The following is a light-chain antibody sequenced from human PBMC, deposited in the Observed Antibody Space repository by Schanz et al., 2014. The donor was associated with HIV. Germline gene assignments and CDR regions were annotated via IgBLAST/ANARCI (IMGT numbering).Light chain of an antibody. J-gene: IGLJ1*01. V-gene: IGLV2-18*02. Sequence: QSVLTQPRSVSGSPGQSVTISCTGTSSDVGAYNYVSWYQQHPGKAPKLMIYEVSQRPSGVPDRFSGSMSGNTASLTISGLQAEDEAVYYCSSYTSSSTPYVFGSGTKLTVL. CDR2: EVS. CDR3: SSYTSSSTPYV. CDR1: SSDVGAYNY.